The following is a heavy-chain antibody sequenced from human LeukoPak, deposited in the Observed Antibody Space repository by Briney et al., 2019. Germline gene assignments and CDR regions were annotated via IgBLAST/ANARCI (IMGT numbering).Heavy chain of an antibody. J-gene: IGHJ5*02. CDR3: TRGTRTGENWFDP. D-gene: IGHD7-27*01. CDR1: GFTFSSYG. V-gene: IGHV3-30*03. Sequence: GGSLRLSCAASGFTFSSYGMHWVRQAPGKGLEWVAVISYDGSNKYYADSVKGRFTISRDNSKNTLYLQMNSLRAEDTAVYYCTRGTRTGENWFDPWGQGTLVTVSS. CDR2: ISYDGSNK.